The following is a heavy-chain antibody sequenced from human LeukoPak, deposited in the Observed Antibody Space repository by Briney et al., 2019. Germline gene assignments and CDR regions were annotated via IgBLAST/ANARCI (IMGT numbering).Heavy chain of an antibody. CDR1: GLTFNNFA. J-gene: IGHJ4*02. CDR2: ISGSGGST. Sequence: PGRSLRLSCAASGLTFNNFAMTWVRQAPGKGLEWVSAISGSGGSTYYADSVKGRFTISRDNSKNTLYLQMDGLRAEDTAVYYCAKDVDSSGFVFYFDYWGQGTLVTVSS. V-gene: IGHV3-23*01. D-gene: IGHD3-22*01. CDR3: AKDVDSSGFVFYFDY.